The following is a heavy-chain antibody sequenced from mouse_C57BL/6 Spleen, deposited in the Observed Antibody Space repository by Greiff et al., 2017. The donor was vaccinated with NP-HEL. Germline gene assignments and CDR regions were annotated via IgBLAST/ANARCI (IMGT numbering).Heavy chain of an antibody. D-gene: IGHD3-2*02. J-gene: IGHJ4*01. CDR3: ARRGSSGRYAMDY. CDR1: GYTFTSYW. CDR2: INPSNGCT. Sequence: QVQLQQPGTELVKPGASVKLSCKASGYTFTSYWMHWVKQRPGQGLEWIGNINPSNGCTNYNEKLKSKATLPVDKSSSTAYMQLSSLTSEDSAVYYFARRGSSGRYAMDYWGQGTSVTVSS. V-gene: IGHV1-53*01.